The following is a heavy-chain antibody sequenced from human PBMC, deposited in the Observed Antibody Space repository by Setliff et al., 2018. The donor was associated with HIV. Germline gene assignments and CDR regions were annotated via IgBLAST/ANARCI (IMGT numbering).Heavy chain of an antibody. V-gene: IGHV4-39*07. Sequence: SETLSLTCTVSGGSISTTSYYWGWIRQPPGKGLEWIGSIYHSGSSNYNPSLKSRVTISVDTSKNQFSLKLSSVTAADTAVYYCARVVDTTPYYYYYGMDVWGQGTTVTVSS. J-gene: IGHJ6*02. CDR2: IYHSGSS. CDR3: ARVVDTTPYYYYYGMDV. D-gene: IGHD5-18*01. CDR1: GGSISTTSYY.